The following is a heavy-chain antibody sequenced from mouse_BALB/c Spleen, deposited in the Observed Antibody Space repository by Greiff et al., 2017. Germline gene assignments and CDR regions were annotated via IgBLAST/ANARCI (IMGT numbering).Heavy chain of an antibody. CDR2: IRSKSNNYAT. CDR1: GFTFNTYA. J-gene: IGHJ2*01. Sequence: EVKLVESGGGLVQPKGSLKLSCAASGFTFNTYAMNWVRQAPGKGLEWVARIRSKSNNYATYYADSVKDRFTISRDDSQSMLYLQMNNLKTEDKAMYYCVRQLTAYFDYWGQGTTLTVSS. CDR3: VRQLTAYFDY. V-gene: IGHV10-1*02. D-gene: IGHD4-1*01.